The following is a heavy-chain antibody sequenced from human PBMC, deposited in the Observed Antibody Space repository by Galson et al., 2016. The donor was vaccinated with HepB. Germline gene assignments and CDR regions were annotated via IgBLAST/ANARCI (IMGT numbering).Heavy chain of an antibody. J-gene: IGHJ4*02. CDR1: GYTFKTYA. CDR3: ARAGYYEESGYHTGLDY. V-gene: IGHV1-3*01. D-gene: IGHD3-22*01. CDR2: INAGNGIT. Sequence: SVKVSCKASGYTFKTYAFHWVRQAPGQGLECMGWINAGNGITKSSQNFQGRVTITRDTTASTVYMERSSLRPDDTAVYYCARAGYYEESGYHTGLDYWGQGTLVTVSS.